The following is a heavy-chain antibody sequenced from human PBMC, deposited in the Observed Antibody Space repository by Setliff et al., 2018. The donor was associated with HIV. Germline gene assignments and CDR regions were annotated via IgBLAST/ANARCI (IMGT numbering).Heavy chain of an antibody. J-gene: IGHJ4*02. CDR3: ARDRRYFDSSGYYYGY. D-gene: IGHD3-22*01. CDR1: GFTFSDYS. Sequence: GGSLRLSCAPSGFTFSDYSMNWVRQAPGRGLEWVSYISSSSETLKYADSVKGRFTISRHNDEKLLFLQMDSLRADDSAVYYCARDRRYFDSSGYYYGYWGQGTLVTV. V-gene: IGHV3-48*01. CDR2: ISSSSETL.